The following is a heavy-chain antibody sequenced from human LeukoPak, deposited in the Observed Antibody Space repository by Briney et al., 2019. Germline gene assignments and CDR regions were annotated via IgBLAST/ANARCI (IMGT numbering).Heavy chain of an antibody. Sequence: SETLSLTCAVYGGSFSGYYWSWIRQPPGKGLEWIGEINHSGSTNYNPSLKSRVTISVDTSKNQFSLKLSSVTAADTAVYYCARGGRGYDPSAYYYYYYYMDVWGKGTTVTVSS. J-gene: IGHJ6*03. CDR1: GGSFSGYY. V-gene: IGHV4-34*01. D-gene: IGHD5-12*01. CDR2: INHSGST. CDR3: ARGGRGYDPSAYYYYYYYMDV.